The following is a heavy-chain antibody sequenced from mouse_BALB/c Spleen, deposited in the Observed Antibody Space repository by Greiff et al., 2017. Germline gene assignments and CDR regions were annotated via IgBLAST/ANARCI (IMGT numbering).Heavy chain of an antibody. CDR3: ARNGDGNPSMDY. V-gene: IGHV5-6-5*01. CDR1: GFTFSSYA. J-gene: IGHJ4*01. D-gene: IGHD2-1*01. Sequence: EVKLVESGGGLVKPGGSLKLSCAASGFTFSSYAMSWVRQTPEKRLEWVASISSGGSTYYPDSVKGRFTISRDNARNILYLQMSSLRSEDTAMYYCARNGDGNPSMDYWGQGTSVTVSS. CDR2: ISSGGST.